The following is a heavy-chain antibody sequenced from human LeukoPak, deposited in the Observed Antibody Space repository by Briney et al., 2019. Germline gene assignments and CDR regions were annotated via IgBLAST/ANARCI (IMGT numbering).Heavy chain of an antibody. V-gene: IGHV4-39*07. CDR2: INHSGST. Sequence: PSETLSLTCTVSGGSISSSSNYWSWIRQPPGKGLEWIGEINHSGSTNYNPSLKSRVTISVDTSKNQFSLKLSSVTAADTAVYYCARGFGSSGLDYWGQGTLVTVSS. D-gene: IGHD3-22*01. J-gene: IGHJ4*02. CDR1: GGSISSSSNY. CDR3: ARGFGSSGLDY.